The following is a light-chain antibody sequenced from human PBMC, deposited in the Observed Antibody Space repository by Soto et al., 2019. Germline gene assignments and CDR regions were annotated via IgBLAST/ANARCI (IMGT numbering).Light chain of an antibody. J-gene: IGLJ1*01. V-gene: IGLV2-8*01. Sequence: QSVLTQPPSASGSPGQSVTISCTGTSGDVGGYNYVSWYQQHPGKAPKLMIYEVTKRPSGVPDRFSASKSGNTASLTVSGLQAEDEADYYCSSYGGNNIYVFGSGTKGTVL. CDR2: EVT. CDR3: SSYGGNNIYV. CDR1: SGDVGGYNY.